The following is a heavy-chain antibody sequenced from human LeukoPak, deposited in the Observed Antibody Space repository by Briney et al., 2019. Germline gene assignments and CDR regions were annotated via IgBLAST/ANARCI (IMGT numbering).Heavy chain of an antibody. CDR3: ARDGSGGRWYLDY. D-gene: IGHD2-15*01. J-gene: IGHJ4*02. V-gene: IGHV1-2*04. CDR1: RVSFSFSFTGYY. Sequence: GASLKVSSKASRVSFSFSFTGYYMHWARHAPGQGLEWLGWIYTHSGSTDDAQKFQGWITMTRDTSINTAYLELIMLRSDDTSLYYCARDGSGGRWYLDYWGQGTLVTVSS. CDR2: IYTHSGST.